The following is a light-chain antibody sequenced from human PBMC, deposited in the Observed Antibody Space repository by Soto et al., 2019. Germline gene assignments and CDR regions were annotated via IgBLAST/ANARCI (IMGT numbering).Light chain of an antibody. CDR1: QSVSSSY. Sequence: EIVLTQSPGTLSLSPGEGATLSCRASQSVSSSYLAWYQQKPGQAHRLLIYGASSRATAIPDRFSGSGSGTDFTRAISRLEPEGFAVYYCQQYGSSLFTFGPGTKVDIK. V-gene: IGKV3-20*01. CDR3: QQYGSSLFT. J-gene: IGKJ3*01. CDR2: GAS.